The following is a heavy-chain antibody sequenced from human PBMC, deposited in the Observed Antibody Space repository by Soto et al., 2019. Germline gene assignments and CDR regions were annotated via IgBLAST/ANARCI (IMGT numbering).Heavy chain of an antibody. V-gene: IGHV3-33*01. D-gene: IGHD3-3*02. Sequence: PGGSLRLSCAVSGFPFSFYGFHWVRQSPGKGLEWLGVIVSDGSAIYHADSVEGRFFISRDNSKDILYLQMNSLRVEDTAVYYCARDDAFDNENGFDMWGQGTMVTVSS. CDR3: ARDDAFDNENGFDM. J-gene: IGHJ3*02. CDR2: IVSDGSAI. CDR1: GFPFSFYG.